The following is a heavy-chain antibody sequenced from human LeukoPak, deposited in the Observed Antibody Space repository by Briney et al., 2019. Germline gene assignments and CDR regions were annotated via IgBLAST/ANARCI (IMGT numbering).Heavy chain of an antibody. J-gene: IGHJ4*02. Sequence: PGGSLRLSCAASGFTFSGYSMNWVRLAPGKGLEWVSSISSSSSYIYYADSVKGRFTISRDNAKNSLYLQMNSLRAEDTAVYYCARDLNAAAGTPGGVYWGQGTLVTVSS. V-gene: IGHV3-21*01. D-gene: IGHD6-13*01. CDR2: ISSSSSYI. CDR1: GFTFSGYS. CDR3: ARDLNAAAGTPGGVY.